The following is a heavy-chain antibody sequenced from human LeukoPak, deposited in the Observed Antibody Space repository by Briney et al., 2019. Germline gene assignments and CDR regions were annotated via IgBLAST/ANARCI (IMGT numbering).Heavy chain of an antibody. Sequence: PSETLSFTCTVSGGSISSRSYYWGWIRQSPGKGLEWIGTIYYSGTTYYNPSLKSRVTMSVDTSKNQFSLKLNSVTAADTAVYYCARGWDGIAVAGSFDYWGQGTLVTVSS. CDR2: IYYSGTT. V-gene: IGHV4-39*07. CDR3: ARGWDGIAVAGSFDY. CDR1: GGSISSRSYY. J-gene: IGHJ4*02. D-gene: IGHD6-19*01.